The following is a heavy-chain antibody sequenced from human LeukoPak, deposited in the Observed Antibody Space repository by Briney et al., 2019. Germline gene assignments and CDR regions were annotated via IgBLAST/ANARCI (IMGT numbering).Heavy chain of an antibody. CDR3: ARVMYYYGSGSYFFDY. CDR2: IYYSGST. Sequence: TSETLSLTCTVSGGSISSGDYYWSWIRQPPGKGLEWIGYIYYSGSTYYNPSLKSRVTISVDTSKNQFSLKLSSVTAADTAVYYCARVMYYYGSGSYFFDYWGQGTLVTVSS. CDR1: GGSISSGDYY. D-gene: IGHD3-10*01. J-gene: IGHJ4*02. V-gene: IGHV4-30-4*01.